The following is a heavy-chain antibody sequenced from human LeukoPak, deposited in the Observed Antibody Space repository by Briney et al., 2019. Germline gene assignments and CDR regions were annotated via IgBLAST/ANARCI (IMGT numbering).Heavy chain of an antibody. J-gene: IGHJ3*02. D-gene: IGHD5-24*01. V-gene: IGHV4-39*01. CDR1: GGSISSSSYY. CDR2: IYYSGST. Sequence: PSETLSFTCTVSGGSISSSSYYWGWIRQPPEKGLEWIGSIYYSGSTYYNPSLKSRVTISVDTSTNQFSLKLSSVTAADTAVYYCAIRVQMATMHDAFDIWGQGTMVTVSS. CDR3: AIRVQMATMHDAFDI.